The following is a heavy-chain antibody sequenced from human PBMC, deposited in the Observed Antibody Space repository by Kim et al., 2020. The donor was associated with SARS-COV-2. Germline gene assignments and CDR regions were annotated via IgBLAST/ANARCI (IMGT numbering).Heavy chain of an antibody. V-gene: IGHV3-15*01. CDR3: TTGTTGAEDD. J-gene: IGHJ4*02. Sequence: GGSLRLSCAVSGVRFTDLWMSWVRQAPGKGLEWVGRIRHRSDGWTVDYAAPVRGRFTISKDASRNALYLQMNSLKTEDTAMYYCTTGTTGAEDDWGRGALVTVS. CDR1: GVRFTDLW. CDR2: IRHRSDGWTV. D-gene: IGHD1-1*01.